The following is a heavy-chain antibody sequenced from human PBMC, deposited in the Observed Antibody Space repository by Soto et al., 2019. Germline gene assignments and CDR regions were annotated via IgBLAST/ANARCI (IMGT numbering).Heavy chain of an antibody. J-gene: IGHJ4*02. V-gene: IGHV3-48*01. Sequence: GGSLRLSCAASGFTFSAYSMNWVRQAPGKGLEWVSYISSRTNTIYYADSVQGRFIISRDDAKNSLSLQMNSLRVEDTAVYYCVKDRRIAQGADFYFESWGQGTLVTVSS. CDR3: VKDRRIAQGADFYFES. D-gene: IGHD6-13*01. CDR2: ISSRTNTI. CDR1: GFTFSAYS.